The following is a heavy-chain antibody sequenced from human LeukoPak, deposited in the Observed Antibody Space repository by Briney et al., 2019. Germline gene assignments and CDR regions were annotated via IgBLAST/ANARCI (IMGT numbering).Heavy chain of an antibody. CDR1: GGSLSGYY. V-gene: IGHV4-34*01. Sequence: PSETLSLTCAVYGGSLSGYYWSWIRQPPGKGLEWIGEINHSGSTNYNPSLMSRVTISVDTSKHHFSLKLNSVTAADTAVYYCTRHGGGYYYFDYWGRGTLVTVSS. CDR2: INHSGST. D-gene: IGHD2-21*01. J-gene: IGHJ4*02. CDR3: TRHGGGYYYFDY.